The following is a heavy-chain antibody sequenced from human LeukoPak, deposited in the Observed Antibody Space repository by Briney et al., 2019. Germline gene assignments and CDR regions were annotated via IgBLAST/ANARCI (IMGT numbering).Heavy chain of an antibody. CDR3: AQGGYFAFDM. CDR1: GFNLSAYD. CDR2: TSRRGPT. D-gene: IGHD2-15*01. V-gene: IGHV3-23*01. Sequence: PGGSLRLSCAASGFNLSAYDMQWVRQAPGKGLEWVSGTSRRGPTYYTDSVKGRFTISRDNSKNILYLQMDSLRADDTAVYYCAQGGYFAFDMWGQGKMVTVSS. J-gene: IGHJ3*02.